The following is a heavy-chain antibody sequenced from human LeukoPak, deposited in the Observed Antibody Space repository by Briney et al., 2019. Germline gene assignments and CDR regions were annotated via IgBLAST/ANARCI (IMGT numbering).Heavy chain of an antibody. CDR2: IYYSGST. V-gene: IGHV4-39*07. J-gene: IGHJ3*02. CDR3: ARGDYDAFDI. CDR1: GGSISSSSYY. D-gene: IGHD4-17*01. Sequence: TSETLSLTCTVSGGSISSSSYYWGWIRQPPGKGLEWIGSIYYSGSTYYNPSLKSRVTISVDTSKNQFSLKLSSVTAADTAVYYCARGDYDAFDIWGQGTMVTVSS.